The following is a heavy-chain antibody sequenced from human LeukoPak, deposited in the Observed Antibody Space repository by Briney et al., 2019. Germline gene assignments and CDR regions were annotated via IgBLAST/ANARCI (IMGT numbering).Heavy chain of an antibody. V-gene: IGHV3-30*03. CDR2: ISYDGSTK. CDR3: ATDAYFDMRGGPRR. D-gene: IGHD3-9*01. CDR1: GFIFENYG. Sequence: GRSLRLSCAASGFIFENYGMHWVRQAPGQGLQWVAVISYDGSTKYYGDSVKGRFTISRDNSKNTLFLELNSLRAEDTAVYYCATDAYFDMRGGPRRWGQGTLVSVSS. J-gene: IGHJ1*01.